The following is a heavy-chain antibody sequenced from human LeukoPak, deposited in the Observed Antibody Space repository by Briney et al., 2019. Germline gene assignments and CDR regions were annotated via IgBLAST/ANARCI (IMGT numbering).Heavy chain of an antibody. CDR1: GGSISSGDYY. V-gene: IGHV4-30-4*01. CDR2: IYYSGST. J-gene: IGHJ6*04. CDR3: ARDHLRLGLSLYYYYGMDV. D-gene: IGHD3-16*01. Sequence: SQTLSLTCTVSGGSISSGDYYWSWTRQPPGKGLEWIGYIYYSGSTYYNPSLKSRVTISVDTSKNQFSLKLSSVTAADTAVYYCARDHLRLGLSLYYYYGMDVWGKGTTVTVSS.